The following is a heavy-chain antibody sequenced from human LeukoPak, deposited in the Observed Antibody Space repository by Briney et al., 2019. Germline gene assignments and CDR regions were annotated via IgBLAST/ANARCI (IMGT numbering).Heavy chain of an antibody. CDR2: IKSKTDGGTT. D-gene: IGHD3-10*01. CDR3: TTKREVRGVISYYYYMDV. V-gene: IGHV3-15*01. J-gene: IGHJ6*03. CDR1: GFTFSNAW. Sequence: PGGSLRLSCAASGFTFSNAWMSWVRQAPGKGLEWVGRIKSKTDGGTTDYAAPVKGRFTISRDDSKNTLYLQMNSLKTEDTAVYYCTTKREVRGVISYYYYMDVWGKGTTVTISS.